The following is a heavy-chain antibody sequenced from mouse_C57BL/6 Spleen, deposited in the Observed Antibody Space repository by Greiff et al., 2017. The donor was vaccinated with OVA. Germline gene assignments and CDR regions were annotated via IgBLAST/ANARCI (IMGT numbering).Heavy chain of an antibody. D-gene: IGHD2-4*01. CDR2: IDPETGGT. CDR3: TRLDYYDYDDAMDY. CDR1: GYTFTDYE. V-gene: IGHV1-15*01. J-gene: IGHJ4*01. Sequence: QVQLQQSGAELVRPGASVTLSCKASGYTFTDYEMHWVKQTPVHGLEWIGAIDPETGGTAYNQKFKGKAILTADKSSSTAYMELRSLTSEDSAVYYCTRLDYYDYDDAMDYWGQGTSVTVSS.